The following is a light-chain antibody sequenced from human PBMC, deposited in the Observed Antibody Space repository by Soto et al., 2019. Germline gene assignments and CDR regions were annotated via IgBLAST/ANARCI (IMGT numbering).Light chain of an antibody. CDR3: QLYASSPRT. CDR2: DAT. V-gene: IGKV3-20*01. J-gene: IGKJ1*01. CDR1: QAVSSTQ. Sequence: EIVLTQSPGTLSLSPGEKAALSCRASQAVSSTQLAWYQHKPGQAPRLVIHDATNRATGIPDRFSGSGSGTDFTLTISRLEPEDFAVYYCQLYASSPRTFGQGTKVE.